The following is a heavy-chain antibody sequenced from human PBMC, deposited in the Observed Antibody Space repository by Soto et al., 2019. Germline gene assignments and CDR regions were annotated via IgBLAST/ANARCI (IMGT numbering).Heavy chain of an antibody. J-gene: IGHJ4*02. Sequence: ASVKVSFTASGYTFTSSYMHLVRQAPGQGLEWMGIINPSGGSTSYAQKFQGRVTMTRDTSTSTVYMELSSLRSEDTAVYYCARGYYDSSGYYLWATTDYFDYWGQGTLVTVSS. D-gene: IGHD3-22*01. CDR1: GYTFTSSY. V-gene: IGHV1-46*01. CDR3: ARGYYDSSGYYLWATTDYFDY. CDR2: INPSGGST.